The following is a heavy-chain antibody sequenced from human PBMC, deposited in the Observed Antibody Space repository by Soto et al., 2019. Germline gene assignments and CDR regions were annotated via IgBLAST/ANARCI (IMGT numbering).Heavy chain of an antibody. CDR1: GGSISSDSFY. Sequence: SETLSLTCTVSGGSISSDSFYWAWIRQPPGKGLEWIGIIYYSGDTYYNPSLAGRLTMSVDTSNQFSLTLRSVTAADTALYYCARNQPQRYCSGGTCRPAYGMDVWGQGTTVTVSS. V-gene: IGHV4-39*01. CDR2: IYYSGDT. D-gene: IGHD2-15*01. J-gene: IGHJ6*02. CDR3: ARNQPQRYCSGGTCRPAYGMDV.